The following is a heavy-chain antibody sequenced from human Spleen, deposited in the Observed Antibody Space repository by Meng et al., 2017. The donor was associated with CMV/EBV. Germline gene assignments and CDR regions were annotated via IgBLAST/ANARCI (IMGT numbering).Heavy chain of an antibody. CDR2: IHYGGST. V-gene: IGHV4-34*01. Sequence: FSGHSWNWIRQPPGRGLEWIGEIHYGGSTNYNPSLKSRVTISVDTSKNQLSLNLKSVTAADTAVYYCARRPTGYCTDGVCFRWFDPWGQGTLVTVSS. CDR1: FSGHS. CDR3: ARRPTGYCTDGVCFRWFDP. J-gene: IGHJ5*02. D-gene: IGHD2-8*01.